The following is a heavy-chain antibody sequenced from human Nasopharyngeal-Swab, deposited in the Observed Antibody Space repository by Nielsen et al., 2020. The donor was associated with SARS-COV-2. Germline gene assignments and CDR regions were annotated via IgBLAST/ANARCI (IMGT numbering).Heavy chain of an antibody. V-gene: IGHV3-23*01. CDR2: IGGSGSYT. CDR1: GFTFSNYA. CDR3: AKDRDFWDPSYFYYIDV. D-gene: IGHD3-3*01. J-gene: IGHJ6*03. Sequence: GGSLRLSCAASGFTFSNYAMTWVRQAPGKGLEWVSAIGGSGSYTWYADSVEGRFTISRDNSKNTLFLHMNNLTAEDTAVYYCAKDRDFWDPSYFYYIDVWGKGTTVTVSS.